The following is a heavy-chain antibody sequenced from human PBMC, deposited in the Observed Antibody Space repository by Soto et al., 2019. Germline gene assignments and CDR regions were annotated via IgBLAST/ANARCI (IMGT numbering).Heavy chain of an antibody. V-gene: IGHV1-69*13. CDR2: IIPIFGTA. CDR1: GGTFSIYA. D-gene: IGHD2-15*01. CDR3: ARAHPQDVVVVAWSFDY. Sequence: SVKGSCKASGGTFSIYAISWVRQAPGQGLEWMGGIIPIFGTANYAQRFQGRVTITADESTSTAYMELSSLRSEDTAVYYCARAHPQDVVVVAWSFDYWGQGTLVTVSS. J-gene: IGHJ4*02.